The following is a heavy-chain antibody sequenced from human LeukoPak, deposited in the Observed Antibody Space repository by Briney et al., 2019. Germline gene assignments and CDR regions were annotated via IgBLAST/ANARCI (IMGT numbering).Heavy chain of an antibody. J-gene: IGHJ5*02. CDR1: GYTFTSYY. D-gene: IGHD3-10*01. CDR3: ARGGFYYGSGSPKFDP. Sequence: ASVKVSCKASGYTFTSYYMHWVRQAPGQGLEWRGIINPSGGSTSYAQKFQGRVTMTRDMSTSTVYMELSSLRSEDTAVYYCARGGFYYGSGSPKFDPWGQGTLVTVSS. V-gene: IGHV1-46*01. CDR2: INPSGGST.